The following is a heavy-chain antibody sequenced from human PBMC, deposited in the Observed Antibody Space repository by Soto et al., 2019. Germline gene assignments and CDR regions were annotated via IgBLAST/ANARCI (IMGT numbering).Heavy chain of an antibody. V-gene: IGHV3-7*03. CDR2: INGDGSEK. CDR3: TRTLSVAGPDY. D-gene: IGHD6-19*01. CDR1: GFTFSTYW. J-gene: IGHJ4*02. Sequence: PGGSLRLSCAASGFTFSTYWMSWVRQAPGKGLEWVANINGDGSEKYYVDSVKGRFTTSRDNAKNSLYLQMNSLRAEDTAMYYCTRTLSVAGPDYWGQGTLVTVSS.